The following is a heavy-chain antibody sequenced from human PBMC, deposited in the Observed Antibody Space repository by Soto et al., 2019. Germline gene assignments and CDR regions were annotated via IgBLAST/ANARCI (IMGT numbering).Heavy chain of an antibody. Sequence: GGSLRLSCAASGFTFSSYWMSWVRQAPGKGLEWVANIKQDGSEKYYVDSVKGRFTISRDNAKNSLYLQMNSLRAEDTAVYYCAREYCSSTSCYARFVDYWGQGTLVTVSS. CDR2: IKQDGSEK. CDR3: AREYCSSTSCYARFVDY. V-gene: IGHV3-7*01. J-gene: IGHJ4*02. D-gene: IGHD2-2*01. CDR1: GFTFSSYW.